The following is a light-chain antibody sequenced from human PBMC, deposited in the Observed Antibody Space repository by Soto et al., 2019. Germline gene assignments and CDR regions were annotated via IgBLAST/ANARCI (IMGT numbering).Light chain of an antibody. V-gene: IGKV1-33*01. J-gene: IGKJ5*01. CDR3: QQLYTLPFT. CDR2: DAY. Sequence: DIQMTQSPSSLSASVGDRVTITCQASQDISIYLNWYQQKPGKAPKLLIYDAYNLEIGVPSRFSGSGSGTEFTLTISGLLPEDFAAYHCQQLYTLPFTFGQGTRLEIK. CDR1: QDISIY.